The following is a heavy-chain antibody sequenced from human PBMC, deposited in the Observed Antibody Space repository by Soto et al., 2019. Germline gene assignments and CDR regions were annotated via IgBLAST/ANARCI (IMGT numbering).Heavy chain of an antibody. CDR3: ATSRRSTAIQDDP. Sequence: QVQLVQSGAEVKKPGASVKVSCKASGYTFTDYFIHWVRQAPGQGLEWMGWINPKSGGTNYAPNFQGRVPMTRDTSTSTAYMELTWLRFDDTAVHYCATSRRSTAIQDDPWGQGTLVTVSS. CDR1: GYTFTDYF. V-gene: IGHV1-2*02. J-gene: IGHJ5*02. D-gene: IGHD2-21*02. CDR2: INPKSGGT.